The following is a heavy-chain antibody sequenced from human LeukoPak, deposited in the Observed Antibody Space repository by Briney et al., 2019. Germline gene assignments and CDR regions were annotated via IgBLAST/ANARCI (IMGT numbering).Heavy chain of an antibody. J-gene: IGHJ5*02. Sequence: PGGSLRLSCEASGFSFTDYCMGWIRQAPGKGLEWVSYISARGDTIYYSDSVKGRFAVSRDNAENSLYLQMNSLRVEDTAVYYCVKENFGKLDPWGQGTLVTVSS. D-gene: IGHD1-14*01. CDR3: VKENFGKLDP. CDR2: ISARGDTI. V-gene: IGHV3-11*04. CDR1: GFSFTDYC.